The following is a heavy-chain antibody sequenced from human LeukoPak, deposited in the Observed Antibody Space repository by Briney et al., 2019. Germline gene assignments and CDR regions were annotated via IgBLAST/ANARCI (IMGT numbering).Heavy chain of an antibody. CDR1: GGSISSGGYS. CDR3: ATQGSYYYDSSGSDAFDI. D-gene: IGHD3-22*01. CDR2: IYHSGST. Sequence: SQTLSLTCAVSGGSISSGGYSWSWIRQPPGKGLEWIGYIYHSGSTYYNPSLKSRVTISVDRSKNQFSLKLSSVTAADTAVYYCATQGSYYYDSSGSDAFDIWGQGTMVTVSS. V-gene: IGHV4-30-2*01. J-gene: IGHJ3*02.